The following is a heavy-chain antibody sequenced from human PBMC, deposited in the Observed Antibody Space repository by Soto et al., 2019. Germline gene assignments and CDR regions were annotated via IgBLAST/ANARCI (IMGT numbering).Heavy chain of an antibody. CDR1: GGSISSYY. V-gene: IGHV4-59*08. CDR2: IYYSGST. Sequence: PSETLSLTCTVSGGSISSYYWSWIRQPPGKGLEWIGNIYYSGSTNYNPSLESRVTISVDTSKNQFSLKVSSVTAADTAVYYCARLGGYCSSTSCYGYYGMDVWGQGTTVTVSS. D-gene: IGHD2-2*01. CDR3: ARLGGYCSSTSCYGYYGMDV. J-gene: IGHJ6*02.